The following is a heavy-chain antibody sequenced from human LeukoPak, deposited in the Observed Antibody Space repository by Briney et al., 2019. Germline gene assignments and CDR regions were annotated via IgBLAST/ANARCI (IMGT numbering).Heavy chain of an antibody. Sequence: ASVKVSCKASGYTVTGYYMHWVRQAPGQGHEWMGRINPNSGGTNYAQKFQGRVTMTRDTSISTAYMELSRLRSDDTAVYYCATSTPRLWDQDAFDIWGQGTMVTVSS. CDR2: INPNSGGT. CDR3: ATSTPRLWDQDAFDI. D-gene: IGHD2-15*01. V-gene: IGHV1-2*06. CDR1: GYTVTGYY. J-gene: IGHJ3*02.